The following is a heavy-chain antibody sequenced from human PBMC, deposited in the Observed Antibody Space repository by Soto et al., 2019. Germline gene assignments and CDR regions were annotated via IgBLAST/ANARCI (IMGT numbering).Heavy chain of an antibody. Sequence: QVQLVQSGPEVKKPGASVRVSCKASGSTFINFGFSWVRQAPGQGLAWLGWISASNGNTYYAQKFQGRITLTTHTPTTTAYMELSTLTSDDTAVYCCAIVPGFLDGVYDPAPVDWGQGTLVIVSS. D-gene: IGHD3-3*01. J-gene: IGHJ4*02. CDR3: AIVPGFLDGVYDPAPVD. CDR2: ISASNGNT. CDR1: GSTFINFG. V-gene: IGHV1-18*01.